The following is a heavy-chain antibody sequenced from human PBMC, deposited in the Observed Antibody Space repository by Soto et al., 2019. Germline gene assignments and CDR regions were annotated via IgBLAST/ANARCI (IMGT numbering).Heavy chain of an antibody. CDR1: GSTFTRYN. D-gene: IGHD3-22*01. V-gene: IGHV1-3*01. J-gene: IGHJ4*02. Sequence: QVQFVQSGAEGKKPGASVKVSCKTPGSTFTRYNIHWVRQAPGQRLEWMGWINVGNGNTRYSQKFQGRLTLTRDTPGNTAYLELNSLISEDTAVYYCATPQDYDGCLDSWGQGTLVTVSS. CDR2: INVGNGNT. CDR3: ATPQDYDGCLDS.